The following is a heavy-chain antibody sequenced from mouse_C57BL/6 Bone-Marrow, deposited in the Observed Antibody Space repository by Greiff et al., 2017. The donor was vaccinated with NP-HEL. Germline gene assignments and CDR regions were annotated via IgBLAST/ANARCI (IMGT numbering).Heavy chain of an antibody. CDR1: GFSLTSYA. CDR3: ARNFPPYYYGSSYGFAY. V-gene: IGHV2-9-1*01. J-gene: IGHJ3*01. CDR2: IWTGGGT. D-gene: IGHD1-1*01. Sequence: QVQLKESGPGLVAPSQSLSITCTVSGFSLTSYAISWVRQPPGKGLEWLGVIWTGGGTNYNSALKSRLSISKDNSKSQVFLKMNSLQTDDTARYYCARNFPPYYYGSSYGFAYWGQGTLVTVSA.